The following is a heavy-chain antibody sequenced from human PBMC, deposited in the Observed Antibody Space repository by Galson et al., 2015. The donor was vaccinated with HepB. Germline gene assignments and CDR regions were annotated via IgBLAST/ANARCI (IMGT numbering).Heavy chain of an antibody. D-gene: IGHD3-10*01. CDR2: IWYDGSNK. CDR3: ARDHVRYTMVRGALDYGMDV. Sequence: SLRLSCAASGFTFSSYGMHWVRQAPGKGLEWVAVIWYDGSNKYYADSVKGRFTISRDNSKNTLYLQMNSLRAEDTAVYYCARDHVRYTMVRGALDYGMDVWGQGTTVTVSS. J-gene: IGHJ6*02. CDR1: GFTFSSYG. V-gene: IGHV3-33*01.